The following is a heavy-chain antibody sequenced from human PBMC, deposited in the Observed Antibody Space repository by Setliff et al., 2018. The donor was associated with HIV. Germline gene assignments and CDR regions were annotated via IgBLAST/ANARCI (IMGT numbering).Heavy chain of an antibody. V-gene: IGHV3-48*01. D-gene: IGHD1-26*01. CDR3: ARGGGRETYWENY. J-gene: IGHJ4*02. CDR2: ISSSGDI. Sequence: PGGSLRLSCAAPGFTFSYYSMNWVRQAPGKGLEWVSYISSSGDISYADSVKGRFTISRDNAKKSLSLQMNSLRAEDTAVYYCARGGGRETYWENYWGQGTLVTVSS. CDR1: GFTFSYYS.